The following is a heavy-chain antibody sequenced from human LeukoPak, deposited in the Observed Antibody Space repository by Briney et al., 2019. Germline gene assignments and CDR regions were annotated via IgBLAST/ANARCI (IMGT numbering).Heavy chain of an antibody. CDR1: GYTFTGYY. CDR2: ISAYNGNT. V-gene: IGHV1-18*04. J-gene: IGHJ2*01. Sequence: GASVKVSCKASGYTFTGYYMHWVRQAPGQGLEWMGWISAYNGNTNYAQKFQGRVTITADKSTSTAYMELSSLRSEDTAVYYCARGKQQLAYWYFDLWGRGTLVTVSS. D-gene: IGHD6-13*01. CDR3: ARGKQQLAYWYFDL.